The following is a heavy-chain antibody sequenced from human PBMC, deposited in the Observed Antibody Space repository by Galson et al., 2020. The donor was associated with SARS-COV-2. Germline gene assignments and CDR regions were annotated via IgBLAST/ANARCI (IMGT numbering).Heavy chain of an antibody. CDR1: GFTFSDSS. CDR3: ARGDFRFLFDG. J-gene: IGHJ4*02. Sequence: PGGSLRLSCVASGFTFSDSSMHWARQAPGKGLEWVSSIGTSTNYIYYTDSVKGRFAISRDNAKNSLFLQMNSLRVEDTGAYYCARGDFRFLFDGWGQGTLVTVSS. V-gene: IGHV3-21*01. CDR2: IGTSTNYI. D-gene: IGHD2-21*01.